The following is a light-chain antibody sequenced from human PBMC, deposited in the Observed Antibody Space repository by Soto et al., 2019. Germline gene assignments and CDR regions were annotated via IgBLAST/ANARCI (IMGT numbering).Light chain of an antibody. Sequence: DIQMTQSPSTLSAFVGNRVTITCRASQSISTSLAWYQQKPGKAPKLLIDMASILESGVPTRFTGSGSATELPLYINSLQPDEFATYYCQQYGSYSQTFGQGTKVDIK. V-gene: IGKV1-5*03. CDR2: MAS. CDR1: QSISTS. CDR3: QQYGSYSQT. J-gene: IGKJ1*01.